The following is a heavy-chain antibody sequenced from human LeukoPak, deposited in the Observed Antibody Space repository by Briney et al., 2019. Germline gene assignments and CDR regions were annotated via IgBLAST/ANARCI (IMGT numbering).Heavy chain of an antibody. CDR1: GFTFSSYS. J-gene: IGHJ4*02. CDR2: ISSSSSTI. Sequence: GGSLRLSCAASGFTFSSYSMNWVRQAPGKGLEWVSYISSSSSTIYYADSVKGRFTISRDNAKNSLYLHMNSLKDEDTAVYYCARSSQGAHYWGQGTLVTVSS. V-gene: IGHV3-48*02. D-gene: IGHD3-16*01. CDR3: ARSSQGAHY.